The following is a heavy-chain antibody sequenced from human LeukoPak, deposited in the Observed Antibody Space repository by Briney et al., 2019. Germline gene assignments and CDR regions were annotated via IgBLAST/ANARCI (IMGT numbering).Heavy chain of an antibody. Sequence: ASVKVSCKASIYTFTVYSIHWVRQAPGQGLEWMGRVIPILGIANYAQKFQGRVTITADKSTSTAYMELSSLRSEDTAVYYCARAAPYYYDSSGYSPGDYWGQGTLVTVSS. V-gene: IGHV1-69*04. CDR3: ARAAPYYYDSSGYSPGDY. D-gene: IGHD3-22*01. J-gene: IGHJ4*02. CDR1: IYTFTVYS. CDR2: VIPILGIA.